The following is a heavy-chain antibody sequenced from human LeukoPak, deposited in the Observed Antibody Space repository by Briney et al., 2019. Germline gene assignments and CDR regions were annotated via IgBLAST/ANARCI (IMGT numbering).Heavy chain of an antibody. J-gene: IGHJ6*02. Sequence: GGSLRLSCAASGFTFSSYSMNWVRQAPGKGLEWVSSISSSSSYIYYADSVKGRFTISRDNAKNSLYLQMNSLRAEDTAVYYCAGRGGENYYYGMDVWGQGTTVTVSS. CDR3: AGRGGENYYYGMDV. CDR1: GFTFSSYS. D-gene: IGHD3-10*01. CDR2: ISSSSSYI. V-gene: IGHV3-21*01.